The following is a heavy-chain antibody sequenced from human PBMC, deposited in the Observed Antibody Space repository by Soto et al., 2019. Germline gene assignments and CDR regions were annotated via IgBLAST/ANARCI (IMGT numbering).Heavy chain of an antibody. CDR2: INHSGST. D-gene: IGHD2-2*01. CDR3: ARGNRDIVVVPAAGGYYYYGMDV. V-gene: IGHV4-34*01. J-gene: IGHJ6*02. CDR1: GGSFSGYY. Sequence: SETLSLTCAVYGGSFSGYYWSWIRQPPGKGLEWIGEINHSGSTNYNPSLKSRVTISVDTSKNQFSLKLSSVTAADTAVYYCARGNRDIVVVPAAGGYYYYGMDVWCQGTSVT.